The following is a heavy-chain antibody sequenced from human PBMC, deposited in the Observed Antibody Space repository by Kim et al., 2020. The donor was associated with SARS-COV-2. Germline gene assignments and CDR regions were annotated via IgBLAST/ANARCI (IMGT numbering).Heavy chain of an antibody. Sequence: SETLSLTCAVYGGSFSGYYWSWIRQPPGKGLEWIGEINHSGSTNYNPSLKSRVTISVDTSKNQFSLKLSSVTAADTAVYYCARGVWFGESYYYYGMDVWGQGTTVTVSS. J-gene: IGHJ6*02. V-gene: IGHV4-34*01. D-gene: IGHD3-10*01. CDR1: GGSFSGYY. CDR2: INHSGST. CDR3: ARGVWFGESYYYYGMDV.